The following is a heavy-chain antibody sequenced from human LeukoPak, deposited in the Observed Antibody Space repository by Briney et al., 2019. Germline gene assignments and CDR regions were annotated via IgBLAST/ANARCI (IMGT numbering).Heavy chain of an antibody. Sequence: ASVKVSCKASGYTFTSYGISWVRQAPGQGLEWMGWISAYNGNTNYAQKLQGRVTMTTDTSTSTAYMELSSLRSEDTAVYYCARGAIHGSGSHNFDYWGQGTLVTVSS. CDR1: GYTFTSYG. CDR3: ARGAIHGSGSHNFDY. D-gene: IGHD3-10*01. CDR2: ISAYNGNT. V-gene: IGHV1-18*01. J-gene: IGHJ4*02.